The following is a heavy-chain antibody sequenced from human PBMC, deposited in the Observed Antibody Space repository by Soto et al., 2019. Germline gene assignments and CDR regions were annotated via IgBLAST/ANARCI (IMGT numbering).Heavy chain of an antibody. CDR3: ARQAAAGKYYYAMDF. J-gene: IGHJ6*02. CDR1: GYSFTTYW. CDR2: IYPGDSDT. D-gene: IGHD6-13*01. V-gene: IGHV5-51*01. Sequence: LKISCKGSGYSFTTYWIGWVRQMPGKGLEGMVIIYPGDSDTRYSPSFQGQVTISADKSINTTYLQWSSLKASDTAIYYCARQAAAGKYYYAMDFWGQGTTVTVSS.